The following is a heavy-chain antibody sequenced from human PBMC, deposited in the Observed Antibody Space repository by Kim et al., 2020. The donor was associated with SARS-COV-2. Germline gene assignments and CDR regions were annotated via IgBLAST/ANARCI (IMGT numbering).Heavy chain of an antibody. CDR2: ISAYNGNT. D-gene: IGHD6-19*01. V-gene: IGHV1-18*01. CDR3: ARDVIAVAGGMLGYYYYYGMDV. J-gene: IGHJ6*02. CDR1: GYTFTSYG. Sequence: ASVKVSCKASGYTFTSYGISWVRQAPGQGLEWMGWISAYNGNTNYAQKLQGRVTMTTDTSTSTAYMELRSLRSDDTAVYYCARDVIAVAGGMLGYYYYYGMDVWGQGTTVTVSS.